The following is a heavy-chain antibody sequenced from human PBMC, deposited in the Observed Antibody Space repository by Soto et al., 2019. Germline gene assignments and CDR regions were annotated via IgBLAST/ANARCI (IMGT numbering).Heavy chain of an antibody. CDR2: ISYVGSDN. J-gene: IGHJ4*02. CDR3: ARDGTTTTAAGFDH. V-gene: IGHV3-30-3*01. D-gene: IGHD6-13*01. CDR1: GFTLGSYA. Sequence: PGGSLRLSCEVSGFTLGSYAMHWVRQAPGKGLEWVSVISYVGSDNYYADSVKGRFTISRDNSKNTLYLHMNSLRPEDTAVYYCARDGTTTTAAGFDHWGQGTLVTVSS.